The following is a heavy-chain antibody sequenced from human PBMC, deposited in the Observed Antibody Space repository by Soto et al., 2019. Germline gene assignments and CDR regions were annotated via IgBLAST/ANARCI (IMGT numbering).Heavy chain of an antibody. CDR3: ATSYDSGFDP. J-gene: IGHJ5*02. Sequence: QLQLVQSGAEVERPGASVRVSCKAYGYPFSKYGIRWIRQAPGQGLEWTGWIKPDNGDTNYAQKFQGRVTMTTDTSSNTAYMELRSLRSDDTAVYYCATSYDSGFDPWGQGTLVSVSS. D-gene: IGHD5-12*01. CDR1: GYPFSKYG. CDR2: IKPDNGDT. V-gene: IGHV1-18*04.